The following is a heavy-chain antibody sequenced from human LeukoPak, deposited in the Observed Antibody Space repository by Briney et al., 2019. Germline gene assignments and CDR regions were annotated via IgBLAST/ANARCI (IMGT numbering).Heavy chain of an antibody. CDR1: GYSFTSYW. Sequence: GESLKISCKGSGYSFTSYWISWVRQMPGKGLEWMGRIDPSDSYTNYSPSFQGHVTISADKSISTAYLQSSSLKASDTAMYYCARRQACSSTSCPPDSWGQGTLVTVSS. V-gene: IGHV5-10-1*01. D-gene: IGHD2-2*01. CDR3: ARRQACSSTSCPPDS. CDR2: IDPSDSYT. J-gene: IGHJ4*02.